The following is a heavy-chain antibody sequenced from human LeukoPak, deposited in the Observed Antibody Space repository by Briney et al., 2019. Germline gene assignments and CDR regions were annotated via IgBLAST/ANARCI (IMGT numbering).Heavy chain of an antibody. V-gene: IGHV3-30*02. CDR2: IRYDGSNK. Sequence: PGGSLRLSCAASGFTFSIYGMHWVRQDPGKGLEWVAFIRYDGSNKYYADSVKGRFTSSRDNSKNTLYLQMNSLRAEDTAVYYCAKDDDYDFWSGYRGAFDIWGQGTMVTVSS. CDR1: GFTFSIYG. CDR3: AKDDDYDFWSGYRGAFDI. D-gene: IGHD3-3*01. J-gene: IGHJ3*02.